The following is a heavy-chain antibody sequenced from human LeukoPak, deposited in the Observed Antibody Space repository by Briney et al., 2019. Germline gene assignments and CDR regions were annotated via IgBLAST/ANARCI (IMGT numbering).Heavy chain of an antibody. CDR2: ISYDGSNK. V-gene: IGHV3-30*03. CDR1: GFTFSSYG. D-gene: IGHD6-6*01. CDR3: ARDQWKACIAARGSPPSD. Sequence: GGSLRLSCTASGFTFSSYGIRWVRQAAGKGLEWVAFISYDGSNKFYTDSVKGRFTICRDNSKNTLYMEMNSLRAEDTAVYYCARDQWKACIAARGSPPSDWVQGTLLTVSS. J-gene: IGHJ4*02.